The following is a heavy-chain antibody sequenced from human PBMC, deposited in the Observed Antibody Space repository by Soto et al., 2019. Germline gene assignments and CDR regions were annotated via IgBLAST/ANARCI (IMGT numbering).Heavy chain of an antibody. CDR1: GFTFSNYW. J-gene: IGHJ4*02. V-gene: IGHV3-74*01. CDR3: ASRTSVTTFDH. Sequence: EVQLVESGGGLVQTGGSLRLSCAASGFTFSNYWMYWVRQAPGKGLEWVSRIDSDGSSTSYADSVKGRFPISRDNAKNMLYLQMNTLRADDSAFYYCASRTSVTTFDHWGQGTLVTVSS. CDR2: IDSDGSST. D-gene: IGHD4-17*01.